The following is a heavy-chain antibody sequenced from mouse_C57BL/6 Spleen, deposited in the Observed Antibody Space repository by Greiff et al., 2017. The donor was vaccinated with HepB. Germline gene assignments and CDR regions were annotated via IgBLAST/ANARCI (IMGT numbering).Heavy chain of an antibody. CDR2: IYPGSGST. CDR3: ARDYYGKEYYFDY. Sequence: QVQLQQPGAELVKPGASVKMPCKASGYTFTSYWITWVKQRPGQGLEWIGDIYPGSGSTNYNEKFKSKATLTVDTSSSTAYMQLSSLTSEDSAVYYCARDYYGKEYYFDYWGQGTTLTVSS. CDR1: GYTFTSYW. D-gene: IGHD1-1*01. J-gene: IGHJ2*01. V-gene: IGHV1-55*01.